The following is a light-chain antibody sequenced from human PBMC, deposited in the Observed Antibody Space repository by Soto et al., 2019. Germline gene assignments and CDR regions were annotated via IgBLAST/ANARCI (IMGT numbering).Light chain of an antibody. CDR1: QSISSW. J-gene: IGKJ2*01. V-gene: IGKV1-5*03. Sequence: DIQMTQSPSTLSASVGVRVTITCRASQSISSWLAWYQQKPGKAPKLLIYKASSLESGVPSRFSGSGSGTEFTLTISSLQPDDFATYYCQQYNSHMYTFGQGTKLEIK. CDR3: QQYNSHMYT. CDR2: KAS.